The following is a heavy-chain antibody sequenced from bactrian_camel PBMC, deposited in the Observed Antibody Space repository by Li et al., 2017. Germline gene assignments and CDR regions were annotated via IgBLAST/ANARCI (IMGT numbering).Heavy chain of an antibody. J-gene: IGHJ4*01. Sequence: DVQLVESGGGSVQTGGSLRLSCATSLNPDSRYCLGWIRQVPGKEREGVALIYSGDHSAYYLDSVKGRFTVSLDNAKNTLYLQMNSLRPEDTAMYFCAVEIRGEWSGGNCPRLTSQEDYVYWGLGTQVTVS. CDR2: IYSGDHSA. D-gene: IGHD8*01. CDR1: LNPDSRYC. CDR3: AVEIRGEWSGGNCPRLTSQEDYVY. V-gene: IGHV3S31*01.